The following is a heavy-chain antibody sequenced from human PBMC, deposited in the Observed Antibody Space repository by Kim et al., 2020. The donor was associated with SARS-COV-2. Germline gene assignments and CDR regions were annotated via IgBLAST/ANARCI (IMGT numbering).Heavy chain of an antibody. CDR2: IYYSGST. CDR1: GGSISSGGYY. CDR3: ARDFRQYSSGWSSPFDP. Sequence: SETLSLTCTVSGGSISSGGYYWSWIRQHPGKGLEWIGYIYYSGSTYYNPSLKSRVTISVDTSKIQFSLKLSSVTAADTAVYYCARDFRQYSSGWSSPFDPWGQGTLVTVSS. V-gene: IGHV4-31*03. D-gene: IGHD6-19*01. J-gene: IGHJ5*02.